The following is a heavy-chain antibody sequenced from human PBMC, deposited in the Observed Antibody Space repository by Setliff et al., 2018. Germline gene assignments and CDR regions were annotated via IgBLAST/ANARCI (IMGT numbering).Heavy chain of an antibody. CDR2: VYYSGST. Sequence: LSLTCAVSDFSVSSNYYWGWIRQPPGKGLEWIANVYYSGSTYYSPSLKSRVTMSVDTSKNQSSLNLYSVTAADTAVYYCARTSSGRYFDLWGRGTLVTVSS. J-gene: IGHJ2*01. V-gene: IGHV4-38-2*01. CDR3: ARTSSGRYFDL. CDR1: DFSVSSNYY.